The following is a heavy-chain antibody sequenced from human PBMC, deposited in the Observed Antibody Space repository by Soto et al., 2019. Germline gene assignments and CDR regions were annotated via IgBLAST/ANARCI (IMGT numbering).Heavy chain of an antibody. J-gene: IGHJ4*02. CDR1: GGSISSSSYY. V-gene: IGHV4-39*01. CDR2: IYYSGNT. Sequence: SETLSLTCTVSGGSISSSSYYWGWIRQPPGKGLEWIGNIYYSGNTYYNPSLKSRVTISVDTSKNQFSLKLSSVTAADTAVYYCARQLGYCSGGSCYPGHVYWGQGTLVTVSS. D-gene: IGHD2-15*01. CDR3: ARQLGYCSGGSCYPGHVY.